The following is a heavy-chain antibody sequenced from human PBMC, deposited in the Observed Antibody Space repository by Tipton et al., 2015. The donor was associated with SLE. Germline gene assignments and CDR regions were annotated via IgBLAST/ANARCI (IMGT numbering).Heavy chain of an antibody. CDR3: ARQMGGSARNYYFDY. CDR1: GGSFSGYY. J-gene: IGHJ4*02. V-gene: IGHV4-34*01. CDR2: INHSGST. D-gene: IGHD1-7*01. Sequence: TLSLTCAVYGGSFSGYYWNWIRQPPGKGLEWIGEINHSGSTNYNPSLKSRVTISVDTSKNHFSLKLNSVTAADTAVYYCARQMGGSARNYYFDYWGQGTLVTVSS.